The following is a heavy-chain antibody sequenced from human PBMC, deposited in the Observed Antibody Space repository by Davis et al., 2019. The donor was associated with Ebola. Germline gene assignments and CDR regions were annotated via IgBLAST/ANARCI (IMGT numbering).Heavy chain of an antibody. V-gene: IGHV4-30-2*01. D-gene: IGHD6-13*01. J-gene: IGHJ5*02. Sequence: MPSETLSLTCAASGGSISSGGYSWSWIRQPPGRGLEWIGYIYHSGSTYYNPSLKSRVTISVDRSKNQFSLKLSSVTAADTAVYYCARGKPFGSSFWFDPWGQGTLVTVSS. CDR1: GGSISSGGYS. CDR2: IYHSGST. CDR3: ARGKPFGSSFWFDP.